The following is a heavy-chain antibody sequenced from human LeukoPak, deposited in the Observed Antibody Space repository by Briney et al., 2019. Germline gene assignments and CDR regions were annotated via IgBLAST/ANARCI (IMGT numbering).Heavy chain of an antibody. J-gene: IGHJ4*02. Sequence: PGGFLRLSCAASGFTFKNYGMHWVRQAPGKGLEWVAVIWYDGSNKYYADSVKGRFTISRDNSKNTLYLQMNTLRAEDTAIYYCARDRSVDFFDFWGQGTLVTVSS. CDR2: IWYDGSNK. V-gene: IGHV3-33*01. D-gene: IGHD5-12*01. CDR3: ARDRSVDFFDF. CDR1: GFTFKNYG.